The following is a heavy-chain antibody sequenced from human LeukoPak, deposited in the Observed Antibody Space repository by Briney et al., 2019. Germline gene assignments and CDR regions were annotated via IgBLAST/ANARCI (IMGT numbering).Heavy chain of an antibody. CDR1: GGTFSSYA. J-gene: IGHJ4*02. Sequence: SVKVSCKASGGTFSSYAISWVRQAPGQGLEWMGRIIPILGIANYAQKFQGRVTITADKSTSTAYMELSSLRSEDTAVYYCAREAGLGDQSEFDYWGQGTLVTVSS. V-gene: IGHV1-69*04. D-gene: IGHD3-10*01. CDR3: AREAGLGDQSEFDY. CDR2: IIPILGIA.